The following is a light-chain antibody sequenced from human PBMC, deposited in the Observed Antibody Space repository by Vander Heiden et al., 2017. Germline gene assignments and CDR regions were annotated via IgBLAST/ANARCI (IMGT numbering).Light chain of an antibody. CDR1: QSVLYSSNNKNY. CDR3: QQYYSTPLT. Sequence: LLTQSPDSLAVSLVERATINCQSRQSVLYSSNNKNYLAWYQQKPGQPPKLLIYWASTRESGVPDRFSGSGSGTDFTLTISSLQAEDVAVYYCQQYYSTPLTFGGGTKVEIK. CDR2: WAS. J-gene: IGKJ4*01. V-gene: IGKV4-1*01.